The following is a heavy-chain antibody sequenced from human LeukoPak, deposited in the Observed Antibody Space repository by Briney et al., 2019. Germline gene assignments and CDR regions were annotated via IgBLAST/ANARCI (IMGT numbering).Heavy chain of an antibody. J-gene: IGHJ6*03. D-gene: IGHD2-2*01. Sequence: PSETLSLTCTVSGGSISSYYWSWIRQPAGKGLEWIGRIYTSGSTNYNPSLKSRVTMSVDTSKNRFSLKLSSVTAADTAVYYCARDSVPIVVVPAALEYYYYYYYMDVWGKGTTVTVSS. CDR3: ARDSVPIVVVPAALEYYYYYYYMDV. CDR1: GGSISSYY. V-gene: IGHV4-4*07. CDR2: IYTSGST.